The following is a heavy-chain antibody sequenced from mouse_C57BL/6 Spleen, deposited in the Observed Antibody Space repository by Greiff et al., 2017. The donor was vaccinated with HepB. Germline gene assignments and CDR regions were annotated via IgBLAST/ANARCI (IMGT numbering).Heavy chain of an antibody. CDR2: FYPGDGDT. CDR3: ARRGYSNDVYAMDY. CDR1: GYAFSSSW. J-gene: IGHJ4*01. Sequence: QVQLQQSGPELVKPGASVKISCKASGYAFSSSWMNWVKQRPGKGLEWIGRFYPGDGDTNYNGKFKGKATLTADKSSSTAYMQLSRLTSEDSAVYFCARRGYSNDVYAMDYWGQGASVTVSS. D-gene: IGHD2-12*01. V-gene: IGHV1-82*01.